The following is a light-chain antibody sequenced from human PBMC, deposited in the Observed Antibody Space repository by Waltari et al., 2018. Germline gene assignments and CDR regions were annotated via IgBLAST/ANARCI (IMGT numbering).Light chain of an antibody. Sequence: QSVLTQPPSVSGAPGQRVTISCPGSSSNIGANFDVHWYQKLPGAAPKVLIYINNNRPSGVSDRFSGSKSGTSASLAITGLQAEDEADYYCQSYDSRLSGVVFGGGTKLTVL. CDR2: INN. V-gene: IGLV1-40*01. CDR1: SSNIGANFD. J-gene: IGLJ2*01. CDR3: QSYDSRLSGVV.